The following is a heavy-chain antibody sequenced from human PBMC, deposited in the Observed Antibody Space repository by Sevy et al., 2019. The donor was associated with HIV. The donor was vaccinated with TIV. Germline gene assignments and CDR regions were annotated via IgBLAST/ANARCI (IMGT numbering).Heavy chain of an antibody. CDR1: GFTFSSYE. J-gene: IGHJ4*02. V-gene: IGHV3-48*03. CDR3: ARDLPPSATTVAHFDY. CDR2: ISNSGTTI. Sequence: GGSLRLSCAASGFTFSSYEMNWVRQAPGKGLEWVSYISNSGTTISYSDSVRGRFTISSDNARNFLYLQMNSLRAEDTAVYYCARDLPPSATTVAHFDYWGQGTLVTVSS. D-gene: IGHD4-17*01.